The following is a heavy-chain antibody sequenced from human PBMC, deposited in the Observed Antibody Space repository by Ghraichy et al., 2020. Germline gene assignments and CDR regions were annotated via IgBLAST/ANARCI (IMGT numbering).Heavy chain of an antibody. D-gene: IGHD5-12*01. Sequence: GESLNISCAASGFTVSSNYMSWVRQAPGKGLEWVSVIYSGGSTYYADSVKGRFTISRDNSKNTLYLQMNSLRAEDTAVYYCARVGRRYSGYDYAYWGQGTLVTVSS. V-gene: IGHV3-53*01. CDR1: GFTVSSNY. CDR3: ARVGRRYSGYDYAY. J-gene: IGHJ4*02. CDR2: IYSGGST.